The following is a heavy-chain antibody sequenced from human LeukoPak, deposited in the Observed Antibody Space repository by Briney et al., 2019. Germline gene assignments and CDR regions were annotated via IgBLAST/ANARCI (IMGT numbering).Heavy chain of an antibody. CDR2: ISGSGNAK. CDR3: ARDYVYAFDY. D-gene: IGHD2/OR15-2a*01. CDR1: GFSFSSYS. Sequence: PGGSLRLSCAASGFSFSSYSMNWVRQAARKGLEWVSYISGSGNAKHYTDSVKGRFTISRDNAKNALYLQMNSLRAEDTAVYFCARDYVYAFDYWGQGTLVTVSS. V-gene: IGHV3-48*01. J-gene: IGHJ4*02.